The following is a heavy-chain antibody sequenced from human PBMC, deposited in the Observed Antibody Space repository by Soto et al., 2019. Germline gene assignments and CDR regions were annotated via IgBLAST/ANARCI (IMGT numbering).Heavy chain of an antibody. Sequence: QITLKESGPTLVKPTQTLTLTCIFSGFSLRTSGVGVGWIRQPPGKALEWLGFSYWNDDKRYSPSLKSRLTITQDTSKNQVVRTMTNMDPVDTATYYCAKSGSSGWYGWFDPWGQGTLVTVSS. J-gene: IGHJ5*02. D-gene: IGHD6-19*01. CDR3: AKSGSSGWYGWFDP. V-gene: IGHV2-5*01. CDR1: GFSLRTSGVG. CDR2: SYWNDDK.